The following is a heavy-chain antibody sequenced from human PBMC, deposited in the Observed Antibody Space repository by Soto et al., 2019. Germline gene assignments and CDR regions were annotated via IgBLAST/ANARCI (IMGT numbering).Heavy chain of an antibody. J-gene: IGHJ5*02. V-gene: IGHV4-34*01. CDR2: INDSGSA. Sequence: SETLSLTCAVYGGSFNIHYWSWIRQPPWKGLEWIGEINDSGSANNNPSLKSRVTLSVDTSKNQFSLKLTSVTAADTAIYYCARGQSHTWFDPWGQGTLVTVSS. CDR3: ARGQSHTWFDP. CDR1: GGSFNIHY.